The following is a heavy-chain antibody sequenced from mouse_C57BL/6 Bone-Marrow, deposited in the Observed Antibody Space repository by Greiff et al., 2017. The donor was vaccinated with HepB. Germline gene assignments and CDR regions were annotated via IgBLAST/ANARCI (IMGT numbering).Heavy chain of an antibody. CDR1: GFTFSDYG. CDR3: ARREWLLRAMDY. V-gene: IGHV5-17*01. CDR2: ISSGSSTI. Sequence: EVKLVESGGGLVKPGGSLKLSCAASGFTFSDYGMHWVRQAPEKGLEWVAYISSGSSTIYYADTVKGRFTISRDNAKNTLFLQMTSLRSEDTAMYYCARREWLLRAMDYWGQGTSVTVSS. D-gene: IGHD2-3*01. J-gene: IGHJ4*01.